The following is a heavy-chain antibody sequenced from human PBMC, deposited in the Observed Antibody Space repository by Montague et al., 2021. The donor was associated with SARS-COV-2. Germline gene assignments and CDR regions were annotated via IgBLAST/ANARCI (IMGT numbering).Heavy chain of an antibody. CDR1: GGSFSAHS. J-gene: IGHJ4*02. V-gene: IGHV4-34*01. CDR2: IGHTGSF. D-gene: IGHD3-3*01. Sequence: SETLSLTCAVYGGSFSAHSWSWIRQSPGKGLEWIGDIGHTGSFKYNPSLKSRVTMSIDAAKNQFSLRMTSVTAADTSIYYCARGETERSTTFGVVFFPLLDSWGQGTLVTVSS. CDR3: ARGETERSTTFGVVFFPLLDS.